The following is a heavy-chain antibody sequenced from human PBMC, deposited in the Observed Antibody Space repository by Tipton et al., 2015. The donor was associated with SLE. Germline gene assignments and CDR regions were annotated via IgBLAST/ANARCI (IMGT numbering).Heavy chain of an antibody. D-gene: IGHD5-18*01. V-gene: IGHV4-59*01. CDR2: IYYSGST. CDR1: GGSISSYY. Sequence: LRLSCTVSGGSISSYYWSWIRQPPGKGLEWIGYIYYSGSTNYNPSLKSRVTISVDTSKNQFSLKLSSVTAADTAVYYCARARLGRGYSYGYGAFDIWGQGTMVTVSS. J-gene: IGHJ3*02. CDR3: ARARLGRGYSYGYGAFDI.